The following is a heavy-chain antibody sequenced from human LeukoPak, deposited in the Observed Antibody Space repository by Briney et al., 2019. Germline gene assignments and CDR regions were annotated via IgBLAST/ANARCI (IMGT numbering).Heavy chain of an antibody. V-gene: IGHV3-48*03. Sequence: PGGSLRLSCAASGFTFSRFPMHWVRQAPGKGLEWVSYISGTGNSKYYADSVKGRFTISRDNAKNSLYLQMSSLRAEDTAMYYCARDYSGSEYFFDYWGQGSLVTVSS. CDR1: GFTFSRFP. J-gene: IGHJ4*02. CDR3: ARDYSGSEYFFDY. D-gene: IGHD1-26*01. CDR2: ISGTGNSK.